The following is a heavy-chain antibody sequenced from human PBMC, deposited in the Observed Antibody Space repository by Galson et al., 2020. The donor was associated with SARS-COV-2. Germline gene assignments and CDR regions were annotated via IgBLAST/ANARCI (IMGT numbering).Heavy chain of an antibody. D-gene: IGHD2-15*01. J-gene: IGHJ4*02. CDR3: ARDKGPSRSGEFDY. V-gene: IGHV4-31*03. CDR2: IYYSGST. CDR1: GGSISSGGYY. Sequence: SETLSLTCTVSGGSISSGGYYWSWIRQHPGKGLAWIGYIYYSGSTYYNPSLKSRVTISVDTSKNQFSLKLSSVTAADTAVYYCARDKGPSRSGEFDYWGQGTLVTVSS.